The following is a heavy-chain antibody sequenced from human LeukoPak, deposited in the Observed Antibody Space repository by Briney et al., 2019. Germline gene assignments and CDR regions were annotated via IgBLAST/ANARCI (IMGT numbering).Heavy chain of an antibody. J-gene: IGHJ6*02. CDR3: ARKGRYCSGTSCYTDTGMDV. V-gene: IGHV1-46*01. Sequence: ASVKVSCKASGYTFTSYYMHWVRQAPGQGLEWMGIINPSGGSTSYAQKFQGRVTMTRDTSTSTVYMELSSLRSEDTAVYYCARKGRYCSGTSCYTDTGMDVWGQGTTVTVSS. D-gene: IGHD2-2*02. CDR2: INPSGGST. CDR1: GYTFTSYY.